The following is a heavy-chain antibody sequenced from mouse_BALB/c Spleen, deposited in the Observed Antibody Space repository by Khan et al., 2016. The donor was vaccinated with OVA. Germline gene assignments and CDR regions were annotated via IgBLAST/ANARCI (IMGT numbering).Heavy chain of an antibody. V-gene: IGHV1-7*01. Sequence: QVRLQQSGAELAKPGASVKMSCKASGYTFINYWILWIKQRPGQGLEWIGYINPSTGYTEYNQNFKDKATLTADISSGTAYMQLSSLTSEDSAVYYCARRGLRWDFDYWGQGTTLTVSS. J-gene: IGHJ2*01. CDR2: INPSTGYT. CDR1: GYTFINYW. CDR3: ARRGLRWDFDY. D-gene: IGHD1-1*01.